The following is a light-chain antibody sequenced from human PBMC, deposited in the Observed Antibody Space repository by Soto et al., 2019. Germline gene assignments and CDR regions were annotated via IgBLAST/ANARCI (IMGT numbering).Light chain of an antibody. Sequence: ASRVTQSPSSISASTGDRVTITCRASQAISPVLAWYQQKPGKAPNLLRYASSTLKSGVPSRFSGSGSGTDFTLTISNLQSEDSATYFCQQYYQCPRTFGQGTKVEIK. CDR3: QQYYQCPRT. V-gene: IGKV1-8*01. J-gene: IGKJ1*01. CDR2: ASS. CDR1: QAISPV.